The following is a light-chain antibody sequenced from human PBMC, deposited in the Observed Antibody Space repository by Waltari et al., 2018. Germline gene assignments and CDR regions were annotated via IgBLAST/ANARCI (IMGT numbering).Light chain of an antibody. CDR3: GTWDSSLSAGVV. CDR2: DNN. V-gene: IGLV1-51*01. J-gene: IGLJ2*01. CDR1: SSDIGNHY. Sequence: QSVLTQPPSVSAAPGQKVTISCSGSSSDIGNHYVSWYQQLPGTAPKLLIYDNNKRPSGIPDRFSGSKSGTSATLGITGLQTGDEAVYYCGTWDSSLSAGVVFGGGTKLTVL.